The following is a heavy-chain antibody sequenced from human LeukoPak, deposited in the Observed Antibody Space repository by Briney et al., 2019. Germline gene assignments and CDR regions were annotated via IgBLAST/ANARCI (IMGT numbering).Heavy chain of an antibody. J-gene: IGHJ4*02. CDR3: VRGGPVSYFDY. CDR1: GFTVSSND. Sequence: GGSLRLSCAASGFTVSSNDMSWVRQAPGKGLEWVSVIYRGGNTYYADSVKGRFTISRDNSKNTLYFQMNSLRAEDTAVYYCVRGGPVSYFDYWGQGTLVTVSS. CDR2: IYRGGNT. V-gene: IGHV3-66*01.